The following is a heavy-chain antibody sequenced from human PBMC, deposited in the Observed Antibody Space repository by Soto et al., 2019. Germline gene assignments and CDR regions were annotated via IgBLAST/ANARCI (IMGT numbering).Heavy chain of an antibody. V-gene: IGHV1-58*01. CDR1: GFTFTSSA. CDR2: IVVGSGNT. D-gene: IGHD2-2*01. J-gene: IGHJ4*02. Sequence: GASVKVSCKASGFTFTSSAVQWVRQARGQRLEWIGWIVVGSGNTNYAQKFQERVTITRDMSTSTAYMELSSLRSEDTAVYYCAADPGSDCSSTSCYASEWYYFDYWGQGTLVTVSS. CDR3: AADPGSDCSSTSCYASEWYYFDY.